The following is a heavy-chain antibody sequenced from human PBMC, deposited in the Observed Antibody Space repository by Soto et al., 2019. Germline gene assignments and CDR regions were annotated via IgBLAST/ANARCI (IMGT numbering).Heavy chain of an antibody. D-gene: IGHD3-3*01. V-gene: IGHV3-23*01. CDR1: GFTFSTYD. CDR3: AKDLDFWSGYHGMDV. J-gene: IGHJ6*02. CDR2: IAASGRNA. Sequence: PGGSLRLSCAAFGFTFSTYDMSWVRQAPWKGLEWVSTIAASGRNADYADSVKGRFTISRDNSKNTLYLQMNSLRAEDTAVYYCAKDLDFWSGYHGMDVWGQGTTVTVSS.